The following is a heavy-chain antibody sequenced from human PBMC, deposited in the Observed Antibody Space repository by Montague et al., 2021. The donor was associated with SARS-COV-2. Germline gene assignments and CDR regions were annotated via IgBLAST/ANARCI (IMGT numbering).Heavy chain of an antibody. J-gene: IGHJ4*02. D-gene: IGHD2-15*01. CDR2: IYYSGST. V-gene: IGHV4-59*01. CDR1: GGSISTYY. Sequence: SETLSLTCSVSGGSISTYYWSWIRQPPGKGLEWIGYIYYSGSTNYNPSLKSRVTISIDTSKNQFSLERSSVTAADMAVYYCASPGGYCTGGSCYYVYWGQGTLVTVSS. CDR3: ASPGGYCTGGSCYYVY.